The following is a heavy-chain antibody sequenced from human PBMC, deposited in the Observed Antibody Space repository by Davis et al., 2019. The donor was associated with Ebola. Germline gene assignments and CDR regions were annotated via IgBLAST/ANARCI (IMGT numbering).Heavy chain of an antibody. D-gene: IGHD3/OR15-3a*01. V-gene: IGHV3-48*02. CDR3: ARDRFFAFDF. Sequence: GESLKTSCAASGFVFSDLSMNWVRQAPGKGLEWITYITKGSDAIHYADAVKGRFTVSRDNAKNSVFLQMSSLRDEDSAVYYCARDRFFAFDFWSQGVHVSVSS. CDR2: ITKGSDAI. J-gene: IGHJ4*02. CDR1: GFVFSDLS.